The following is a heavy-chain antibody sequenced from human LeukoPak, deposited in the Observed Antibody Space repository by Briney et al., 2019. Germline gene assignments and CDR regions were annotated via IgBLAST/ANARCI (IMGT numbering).Heavy chain of an antibody. D-gene: IGHD6-6*01. J-gene: IGHJ6*02. CDR1: GGTFSSYA. CDR2: IIPILGIA. Sequence: GASVKVSCQASGGTFSSYAISWVRQAPGQGLEWMGRIIPILGIANYAQKFQGRVTITADKSTSTAYMELSSLRSEDTAVYYCARDDSSSPRYYYYGMDVWGQGTTVTVSS. V-gene: IGHV1-69*04. CDR3: ARDDSSSPRYYYYGMDV.